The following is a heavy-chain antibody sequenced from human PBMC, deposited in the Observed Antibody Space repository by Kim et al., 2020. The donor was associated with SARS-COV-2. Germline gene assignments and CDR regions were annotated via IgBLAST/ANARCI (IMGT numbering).Heavy chain of an antibody. Sequence: TYYADSVKGRFTISRDNSKNTLYLQMNSLRAEDTAVYYCARGGLVGGFDYWGQGTLVTVSS. D-gene: IGHD2-15*01. CDR3: ARGGLVGGFDY. J-gene: IGHJ4*02. CDR2: T. V-gene: IGHV3-53*01.